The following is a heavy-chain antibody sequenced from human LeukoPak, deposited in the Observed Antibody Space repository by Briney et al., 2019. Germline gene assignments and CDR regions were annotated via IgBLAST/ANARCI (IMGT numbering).Heavy chain of an antibody. V-gene: IGHV1-2*02. CDR3: ARALRRWELRGAYYFDY. J-gene: IGHJ4*02. Sequence: ASVKVSCKASGYTFTGYYMHWVRQAPGQGLEWMGWINPNSGGTNYAQKFQGRVTMTRDTSISTAYMELSRLRSDDTAVYYCARALRRWELRGAYYFDYWGQGTLVTVSS. CDR2: INPNSGGT. D-gene: IGHD1-26*01. CDR1: GYTFTGYY.